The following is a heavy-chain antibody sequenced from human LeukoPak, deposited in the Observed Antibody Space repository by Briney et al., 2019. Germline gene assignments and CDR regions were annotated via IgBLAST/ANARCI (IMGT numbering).Heavy chain of an antibody. CDR1: GYSISSGYY. CDR2: IYYSEST. Sequence: SETLSLTCTVSGYSISSGYYWGWIRQPPGKGLEWIGSIYYSESTYYNPSLKSRVTISVDRSKNQFSLKLSSVTAADTAVYYCARHSGFGFYYYYYMDVWGKGTTVTVSS. J-gene: IGHJ6*03. V-gene: IGHV4-38-2*02. D-gene: IGHD3-10*01. CDR3: ARHSGFGFYYYYYMDV.